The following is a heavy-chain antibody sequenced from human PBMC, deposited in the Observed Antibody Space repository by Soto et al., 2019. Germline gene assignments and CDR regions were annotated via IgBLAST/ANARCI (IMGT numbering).Heavy chain of an antibody. Sequence: GGSLRLSCAASGFTFSSYAMSWVRQAPGKGLEWVSAISGSGGSTYYADSVKGRFTISRDNSKNTLYLQMNSLRAEDTAVYYCAKGGSAYCSGGTCYHPFDYWGQGTLVTAPQ. CDR2: ISGSGGST. V-gene: IGHV3-23*01. J-gene: IGHJ4*02. D-gene: IGHD2-15*01. CDR3: AKGGSAYCSGGTCYHPFDY. CDR1: GFTFSSYA.